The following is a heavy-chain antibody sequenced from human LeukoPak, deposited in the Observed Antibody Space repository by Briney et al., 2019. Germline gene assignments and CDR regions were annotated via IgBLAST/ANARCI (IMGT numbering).Heavy chain of an antibody. CDR1: GGSISSYY. CDR2: IYYSGST. J-gene: IGHJ4*02. CDR3: ARIRDHDFWSGYYIDY. V-gene: IGHV4-59*01. Sequence: SETLSLTCTVSGGSISSYYWRWIRQPPGKGLEWIGYIYYSGSTNYNPSLKSRVTISVDTSKNQFSLKLSSVTAADTAVYYCARIRDHDFWSGYYIDYWGQGTLVTVSS. D-gene: IGHD3-3*01.